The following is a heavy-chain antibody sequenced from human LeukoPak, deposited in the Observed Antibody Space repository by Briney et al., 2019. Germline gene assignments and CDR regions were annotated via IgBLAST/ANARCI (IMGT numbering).Heavy chain of an antibody. V-gene: IGHV3-9*01. Sequence: PGGSLRLSCAASAFIFDDYAVHWVRQAPGKGLEWVSGINWNSGRTVYADSVKGRFTISRDNAKNALYLQMNSLRTEDTAFYYCAKDQTSGIAGPFDSWGQGTLVTVSS. CDR3: AKDQTSGIAGPFDS. D-gene: IGHD6-13*01. CDR1: AFIFDDYA. J-gene: IGHJ5*01. CDR2: INWNSGRT.